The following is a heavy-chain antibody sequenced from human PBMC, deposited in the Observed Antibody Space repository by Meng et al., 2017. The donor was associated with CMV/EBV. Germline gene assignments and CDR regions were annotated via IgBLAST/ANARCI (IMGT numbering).Heavy chain of an antibody. J-gene: IGHJ6*02. CDR1: GYSFTNYD. D-gene: IGHD3-3*01. CDR3: ARASGLWSGYYAVEYYYYGMDV. Sequence: ASVKVSCKASGYSFTNYDINWVRQATGQGLEWMGWMNPNSGNTGYAHKFQGRVTMTRNTSISTAFMELSSLSSEDTTVYYCARASGLWSGYYAVEYYYYGMDVWGQGTAVTVSS. V-gene: IGHV1-8*01. CDR2: MNPNSGNT.